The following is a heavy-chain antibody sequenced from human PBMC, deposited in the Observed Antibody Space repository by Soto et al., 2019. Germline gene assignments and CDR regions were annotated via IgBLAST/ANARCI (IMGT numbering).Heavy chain of an antibody. D-gene: IGHD3-3*01. CDR2: ISSNGGST. Sequence: PGGSLRLSCSASGFTFSSYAMHWVRQAPGKGLEYVSAISSNGGSTYYADSVKGRFTISRDNSKNTLYLQMSSLRAEDTAVYYCVKKEVFTIFGVVIPRGPGWGQGTLVTVSS. CDR3: VKKEVFTIFGVVIPRGPG. V-gene: IGHV3-64D*06. J-gene: IGHJ4*02. CDR1: GFTFSSYA.